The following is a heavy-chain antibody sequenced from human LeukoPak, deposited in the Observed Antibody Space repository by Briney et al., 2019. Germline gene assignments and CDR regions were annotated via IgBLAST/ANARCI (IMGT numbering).Heavy chain of an antibody. Sequence: ASVKVSCKASGYTFTSYGISWVRQAPGQGLEWMGWISAYNGNTNYAQKLQGRVTMTTDTSTSTAYMELSSLRSDDTAVYYCAREALGYCSGGSCHSEYYYYYYMDVWGKGTPVTVSS. V-gene: IGHV1-18*01. CDR1: GYTFTSYG. CDR2: ISAYNGNT. D-gene: IGHD2-15*01. CDR3: AREALGYCSGGSCHSEYYYYYYMDV. J-gene: IGHJ6*03.